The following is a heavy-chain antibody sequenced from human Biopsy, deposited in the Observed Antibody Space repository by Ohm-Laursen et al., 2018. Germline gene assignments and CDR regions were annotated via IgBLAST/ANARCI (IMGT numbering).Heavy chain of an antibody. J-gene: IGHJ1*01. D-gene: IGHD4-23*01. Sequence: SETLSLTCTVSGGAFTGHYWTWIRQPPGKGLEWIGHISHTGYTRYKSSLKSRVTISLDASRKHFSLRLTSLAASETAVYYCARGSNEYGGLYFPHWGQGTLVTVSS. CDR1: GGAFTGHY. CDR2: ISHTGYT. CDR3: ARGSNEYGGLYFPH. V-gene: IGHV4-59*11.